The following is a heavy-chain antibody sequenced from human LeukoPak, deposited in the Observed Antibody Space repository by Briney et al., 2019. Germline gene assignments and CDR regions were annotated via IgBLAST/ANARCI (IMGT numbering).Heavy chain of an antibody. J-gene: IGHJ4*02. CDR3: ARGPPNRGYYSGDS. V-gene: IGHV3-74*01. Sequence: GGSLRLSCAAXGXXXXXXWXXXXXXAXGXXLXXVXRISTXGSSTDYADSVKGRFTMSRDNAKNTLYLQMSSLRTEDTALYYCARGPPNRGYYSGDSWGQGTQVTVSS. CDR1: GXXXXXXW. CDR2: ISTXGSST. D-gene: IGHD1-26*01.